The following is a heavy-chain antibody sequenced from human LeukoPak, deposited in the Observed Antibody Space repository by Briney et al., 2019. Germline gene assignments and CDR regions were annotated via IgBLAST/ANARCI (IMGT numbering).Heavy chain of an antibody. CDR1: GYTFTSYG. CDR2: INPSSGGT. Sequence: ASVKVSCKASGYTFTSYGISWVRQAPGQGLEWMGWINPSSGGTNYAQKFQGRVTMTRDTSISTAYMELNSLRSDDTAVYYCARGFGLAAAGLRWGQGTLVTVSS. V-gene: IGHV1-2*02. CDR3: ARGFGLAAAGLR. J-gene: IGHJ4*02. D-gene: IGHD6-13*01.